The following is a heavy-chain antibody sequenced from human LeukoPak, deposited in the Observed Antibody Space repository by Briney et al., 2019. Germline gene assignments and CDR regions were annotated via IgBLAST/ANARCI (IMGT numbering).Heavy chain of an antibody. CDR3: ARVPVGHNWNYVRESKWFDP. V-gene: IGHV1-18*01. CDR2: ISAYNGNT. Sequence: ASVTVSFKASGYTFTIYGISWVRQAPGQRLEWMGWISAYNGNTNYAQKLQGRVTMATDTSTSTAYMELRSLRSDDTAVYYCARVPVGHNWNYVRESKWFDPWGQGTLVTVTS. CDR1: GYTFTIYG. D-gene: IGHD1-7*01. J-gene: IGHJ5*02.